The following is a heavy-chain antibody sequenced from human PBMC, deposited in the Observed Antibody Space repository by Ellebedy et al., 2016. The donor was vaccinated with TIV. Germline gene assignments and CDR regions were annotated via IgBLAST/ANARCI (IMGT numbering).Heavy chain of an antibody. CDR2: ILDDGIDK. Sequence: GESLKISCAASGFTFSRYGIHWVRQVPGEGLEWVAAILDDGIDKNYRDSVKGRFTISRDNSKNTLYLQMNSLRAEDTAVYYCARDRERLYYYYGMDVWGQGTTVTVSS. CDR1: GFTFSRYG. J-gene: IGHJ6*02. V-gene: IGHV3-30*03. CDR3: ARDRERLYYYYGMDV. D-gene: IGHD3-10*01.